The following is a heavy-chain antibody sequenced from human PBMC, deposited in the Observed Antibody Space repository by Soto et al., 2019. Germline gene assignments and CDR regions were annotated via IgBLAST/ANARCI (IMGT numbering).Heavy chain of an antibody. CDR3: ARDYGDSYYFDY. J-gene: IGHJ4*02. CDR1: GFXFSDYY. Sequence: PXGXLRLCCATSGFXFSDYYMSWIRQAPGEGLEWVSYISSSGSTIYYADSVTGRFTISRDNANNSLYLQMNSLRAEDKAVYYCARDYGDSYYFDYWGQGTLVTVSS. D-gene: IGHD4-17*01. CDR2: ISSSGSTI. V-gene: IGHV3-11*01.